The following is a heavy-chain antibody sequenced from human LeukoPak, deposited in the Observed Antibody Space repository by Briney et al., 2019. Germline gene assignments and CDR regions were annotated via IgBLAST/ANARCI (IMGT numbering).Heavy chain of an antibody. CDR3: ARDRPGGTANYAFYF. Sequence: SETLSPTCPVVAASLTSIGYYWSWIRQPPGKGLEWIGYIYYSGSTNYNPSLKSRVTISVDTSKNEFSLKLSSLTAADTAVYYCARDRPGGTANYAFYFWGQGTMVTVSS. CDR2: IYYSGST. CDR1: AASLTSIGYY. V-gene: IGHV4-61*08. D-gene: IGHD3-16*01. J-gene: IGHJ3*01.